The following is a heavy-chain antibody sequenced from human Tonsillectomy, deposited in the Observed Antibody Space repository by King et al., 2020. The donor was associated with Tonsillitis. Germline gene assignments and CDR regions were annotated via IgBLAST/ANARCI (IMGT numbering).Heavy chain of an antibody. Sequence: VQLVESGGGLVQPGGSLRLSCAASGFTFSSYWMSWVRQAPGKGLEWVANIKQDGSEKYYVDSVKGRFIISTDNAKNSLYLQMNSLRAEDTAVYYCARIVQWLVRGWGWHFDLWGRGTLVTVSS. D-gene: IGHD6-19*01. V-gene: IGHV3-7*01. CDR2: IKQDGSEK. J-gene: IGHJ2*01. CDR1: GFTFSSYW. CDR3: ARIVQWLVRGWGWHFDL.